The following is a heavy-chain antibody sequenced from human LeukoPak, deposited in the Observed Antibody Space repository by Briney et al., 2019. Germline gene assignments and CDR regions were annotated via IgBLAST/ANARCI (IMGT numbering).Heavy chain of an antibody. CDR1: GYTFTGYY. J-gene: IGHJ4*02. D-gene: IGHD2-15*01. CDR2: INPNSGGT. Sequence: ASVKVSCKASGYTFTGYYMHWVRQAPGQGLEWMGWINPNSGGTNYAQKFQGRVTMTRDTSISTAYMELSRLRSDDTAVYYCARALRRPELLRSFGYWGQGTLVTVSS. CDR3: ARALRRPELLRSFGY. V-gene: IGHV1-2*02.